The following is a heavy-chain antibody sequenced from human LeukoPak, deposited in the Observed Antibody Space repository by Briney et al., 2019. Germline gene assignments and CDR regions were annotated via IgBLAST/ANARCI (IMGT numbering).Heavy chain of an antibody. CDR2: RHGGGNT. D-gene: IGHD3-22*01. V-gene: IGHV3-53*01. CDR3: ARDHPDRSGYSVI. Sequence: GGSLRLSCTASGFTVSSNYMGWVRQAPGKGLERVSVRHGGGNTWYAHSVKGRFTISSDQSKSTLYLQMNSLRADDTAVYYCARDHPDRSGYSVIWGQGTLVTVSS. J-gene: IGHJ4*02. CDR1: GFTVSSNY.